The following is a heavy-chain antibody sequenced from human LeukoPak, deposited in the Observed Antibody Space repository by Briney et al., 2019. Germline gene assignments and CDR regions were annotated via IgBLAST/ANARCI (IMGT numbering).Heavy chain of an antibody. V-gene: IGHV4-59*08. CDR1: GGPISGYY. J-gene: IGHJ4*02. CDR2: IYYSGST. D-gene: IGHD6-19*01. Sequence: SETLSLTCTVSGGPISGYYWSWIRQPPGKGPEGMGYIYYSGSTNYNPSLKSRVTISVDTSKNQFSLKMNSVTAADTAVYYCARLASSGWSHCDYWGQGTLVTVSS. CDR3: ARLASSGWSHCDY.